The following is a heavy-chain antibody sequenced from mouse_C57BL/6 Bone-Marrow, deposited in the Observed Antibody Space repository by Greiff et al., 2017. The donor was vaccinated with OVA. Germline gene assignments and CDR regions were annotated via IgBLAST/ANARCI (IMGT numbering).Heavy chain of an antibody. CDR1: GFTFSSYA. V-gene: IGHV5-4*01. J-gene: IGHJ3*01. Sequence: EVQVVESGGGLVKPGGSLKLSCAASGFTFSSYAMSWVRQTPEKRLEWVATISDGGSYTYYPDNVKGRFTISRDNAKNNLYLQMSHLKSEDTAMYYCARGDYGSRFAYWGQGTLVTVSA. CDR3: ARGDYGSRFAY. D-gene: IGHD1-1*01. CDR2: ISDGGSYT.